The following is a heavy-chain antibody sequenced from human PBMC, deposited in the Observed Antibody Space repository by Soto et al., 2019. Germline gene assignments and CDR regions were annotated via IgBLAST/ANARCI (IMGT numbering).Heavy chain of an antibody. Sequence: SQTLSHRYSVAEGTSRDHYYCRMIKKTPGKGLEWIGYVYHTGSTYHNPSLKSRGSISVDTSNNQFSLKLSSVTAADTAVYFCAREPYDITGNLMAFWGQGIPVPGS. CDR3: AREPYDITGNLMAF. V-gene: IGHV4-30-4*01. CDR2: VYHTGST. CDR1: EGTSRDHYY. D-gene: IGHD3-22*01. J-gene: IGHJ4*02.